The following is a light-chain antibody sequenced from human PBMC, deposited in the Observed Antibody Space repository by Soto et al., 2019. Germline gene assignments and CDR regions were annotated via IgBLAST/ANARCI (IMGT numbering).Light chain of an antibody. CDR1: QSISSS. J-gene: IGKJ1*01. V-gene: IGKV1-5*01. CDR2: DAS. CDR3: QKYGGSPRK. Sequence: DIQMTHSPSTLSASVVDIVTITCRASQSISSSLALYQQRPGKAPKLLIYDASSLESGVPSRFSGSGSGTDFTLTINRLEPEDFAVYYCQKYGGSPRKFGQGTKVDIK.